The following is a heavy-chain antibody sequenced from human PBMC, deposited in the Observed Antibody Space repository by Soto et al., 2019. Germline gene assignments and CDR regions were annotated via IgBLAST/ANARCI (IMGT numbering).Heavy chain of an antibody. D-gene: IGHD7-27*01. CDR2: TYYRSKWPS. CDR1: GDPFSSKRAA. Sequence: SQTLSLTCAISGDPFSSKRAACRWILQSPSRGLGWLVRTYYRSKWPSNYAISVKSRITTKPDTSKNQLSLQLRSMTPPNTAKYYCARTGDYVVDYWGQGTMVTVPS. V-gene: IGHV6-1*01. J-gene: IGHJ4*02. CDR3: ARTGDYVVDY.